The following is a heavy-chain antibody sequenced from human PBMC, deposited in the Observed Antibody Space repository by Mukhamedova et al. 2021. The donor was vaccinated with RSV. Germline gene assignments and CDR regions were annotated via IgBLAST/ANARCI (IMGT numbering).Heavy chain of an antibody. D-gene: IGHD5-12*01. CDR2: FSVSGST. J-gene: IGHJ6*03. V-gene: IGHV3-23*01. CDR3: AKRGYMSSGYNYY. Sequence: WAASGFSFSSYAMSWVRQAPGTGLECVSSFSVSGSTYYADSVKGRFTISRDNSKNTLFLQMNSLRDEDTAVYYCAKRGYMSSGYNYY. CDR1: GFSFSSYA.